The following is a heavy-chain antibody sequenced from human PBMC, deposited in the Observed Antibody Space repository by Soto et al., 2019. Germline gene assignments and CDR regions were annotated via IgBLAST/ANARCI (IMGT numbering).Heavy chain of an antibody. CDR1: GGSISSYY. CDR2: IYYSGST. J-gene: IGHJ4*02. CDR3: AREPRSGYGLNY. V-gene: IGHV4-59*01. Sequence: SETLSLICTVSGGSISSYYWSWIRQPPGKGLEWIGYIYYSGSTNYNPSLKSRVTISVDTSKNQFSLKLSSVTAADTAVYYCAREPRSGYGLNYWGQGTLVTVYS. D-gene: IGHD5-12*01.